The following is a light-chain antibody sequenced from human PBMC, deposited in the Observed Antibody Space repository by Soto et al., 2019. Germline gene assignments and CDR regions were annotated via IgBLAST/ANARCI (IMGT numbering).Light chain of an antibody. CDR3: QQYGSSVT. CDR2: DAS. CDR1: QFVTSGH. J-gene: IGKJ5*01. Sequence: EIVLTQSPGTLSVSSGEGATLSCRASQFVTSGHLAWYQQKPGQAPRLLIYDASTRATGIPDRFSGSGSGTDFSLTISRLGPEDFAVYYCQQYGSSVTFGQGTRLEIK. V-gene: IGKV3-20*01.